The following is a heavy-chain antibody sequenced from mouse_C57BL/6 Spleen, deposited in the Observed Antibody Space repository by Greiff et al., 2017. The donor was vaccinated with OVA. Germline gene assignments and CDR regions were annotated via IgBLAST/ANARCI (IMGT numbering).Heavy chain of an antibody. Sequence: QVQLQQSGPELVKPGASVKISCKASGYSFTSYYIHWVKQRPGQGLEWIGWIYPGSGNTKYNEKFKGKATLTADTSSSTAYMQLSSLTSEDSAVYYCARPDYYGSSYGSYAMDYWGQGTSVTVSS. D-gene: IGHD1-1*01. J-gene: IGHJ4*01. V-gene: IGHV1-66*01. CDR2: IYPGSGNT. CDR3: ARPDYYGSSYGSYAMDY. CDR1: GYSFTSYY.